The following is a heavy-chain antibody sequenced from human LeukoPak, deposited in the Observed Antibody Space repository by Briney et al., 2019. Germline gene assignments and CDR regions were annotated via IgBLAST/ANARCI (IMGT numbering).Heavy chain of an antibody. CDR2: INHSGST. Sequence: PSETLSLTCTVSGGSISSYYWSWIRQPPGKGLEWIGEINHSGSTNYNPSLKSRVTISVDTSKNQFSLKLSSVTAADTAVYYCARRVVRGVNRFDYWGQGTLVTVSS. V-gene: IGHV4-34*01. D-gene: IGHD3-10*01. CDR1: GGSISSYY. J-gene: IGHJ4*02. CDR3: ARRVVRGVNRFDY.